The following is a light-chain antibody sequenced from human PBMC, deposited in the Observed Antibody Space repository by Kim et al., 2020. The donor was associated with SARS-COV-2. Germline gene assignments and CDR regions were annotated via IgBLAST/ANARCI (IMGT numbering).Light chain of an antibody. CDR2: EDD. CDR3: QAWDSSTFVV. V-gene: IGLV3-1*01. J-gene: IGLJ2*01. CDR1: NLSTKF. Sequence: VSQLQSAIITCSGDNLSTKFAYWYQQKPGQSPVLVIYEDDKRPSGIPERFSGSNSGNTASLTISETQAMYEADYYCQAWDSSTFVVFGGGTHLTVL.